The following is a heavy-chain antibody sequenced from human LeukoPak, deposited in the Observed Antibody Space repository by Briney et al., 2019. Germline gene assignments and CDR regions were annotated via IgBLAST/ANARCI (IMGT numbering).Heavy chain of an antibody. CDR3: AKDRYSGSYSISWFDP. CDR2: ISCSGGST. D-gene: IGHD1-26*01. Sequence: GGSLRLSCAASGFTFRSYAMSWARQAPGKGLEWVSAISCSGGSTYYADSVKGRFAISRDNSKNTLYLQMNSLRAEDTAVYYCAKDRYSGSYSISWFDPWGQGTLVTVSS. V-gene: IGHV3-23*01. J-gene: IGHJ5*02. CDR1: GFTFRSYA.